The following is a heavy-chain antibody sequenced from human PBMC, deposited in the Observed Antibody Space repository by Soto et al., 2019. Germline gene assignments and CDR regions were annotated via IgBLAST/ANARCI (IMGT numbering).Heavy chain of an antibody. CDR2: ITSSGSTI. Sequence: GGSLRLSCAASGFTFSSYSMHWVRQAPGKGLEWASDITSSGSTIYYADSVKGRFTISRDNAKNTLYLQMNSLRDEDTAVYYCARGHAPYYYDSSAKGPRYYYYGMDVWGQGTTVTVSS. D-gene: IGHD3-22*01. V-gene: IGHV3-48*02. CDR1: GFTFSSYS. CDR3: ARGHAPYYYDSSAKGPRYYYYGMDV. J-gene: IGHJ6*02.